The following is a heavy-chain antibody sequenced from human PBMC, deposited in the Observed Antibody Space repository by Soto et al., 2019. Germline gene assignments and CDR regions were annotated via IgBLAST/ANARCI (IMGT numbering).Heavy chain of an antibody. V-gene: IGHV1-69*04. J-gene: IGHJ6*02. D-gene: IGHD6-13*01. CDR1: GGTFSSYT. Sequence: SVKVSCKASGGTFSSYTISWVRQAPGQGLEWMGRIIPILGIANYAQKFQGRVTITADKSTSTAYMELSSLRSEDTAVYYCARDTAAAGNYYYYGMDVWGQGTTVTVPS. CDR2: IIPILGIA. CDR3: ARDTAAAGNYYYYGMDV.